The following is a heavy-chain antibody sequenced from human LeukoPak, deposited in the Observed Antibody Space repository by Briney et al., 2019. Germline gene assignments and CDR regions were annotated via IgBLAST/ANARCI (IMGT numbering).Heavy chain of an antibody. CDR3: AATARTTSTAGY. CDR1: GGSISSYY. V-gene: IGHV4-59*08. CDR2: IYYTGST. D-gene: IGHD1-1*01. Sequence: PSEPLSLTCTVSGGSISSYYWGWIRQPPGKGLEWIGEIYYTGSTNYNPSLKSRVTISVDMSNNQFSLRLNSVTAADTAVYYCAATARTTSTAGYWGQGTLVTVSS. J-gene: IGHJ4*02.